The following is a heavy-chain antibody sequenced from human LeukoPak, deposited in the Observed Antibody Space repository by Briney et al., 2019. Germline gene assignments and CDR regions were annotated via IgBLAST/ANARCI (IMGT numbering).Heavy chain of an antibody. J-gene: IGHJ4*02. CDR3: ARGYYGGNSGAFDY. CDR2: ISSSGSTI. D-gene: IGHD4-23*01. V-gene: IGHV3-48*03. Sequence: AGGSLRLSCAASGFTFSSYEMNWVRQAPGKGLEWVSYISSSGSTIYYADSVKGRFTISRDNAKNSLYLQMNSLRAEDTAVYYCARGYYGGNSGAFDYWGQGTLVTVSS. CDR1: GFTFSSYE.